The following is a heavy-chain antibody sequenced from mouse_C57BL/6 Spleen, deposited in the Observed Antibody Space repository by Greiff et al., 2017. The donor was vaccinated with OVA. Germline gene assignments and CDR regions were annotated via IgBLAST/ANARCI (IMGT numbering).Heavy chain of an antibody. Sequence: EVQLQESGEGLVKPGGSLKLSCAASGFTFSSYAMSWVRQTPEKRLEWVAYISSGGDYIYYADTVKGRFTISRDNARNTLYLQMSSLQSEDTAMYYCTREEYYYGRGYFDYWGQGTTLTVSS. CDR2: ISSGGDYI. CDR1: GFTFSSYA. J-gene: IGHJ2*01. CDR3: TREEYYYGRGYFDY. D-gene: IGHD1-1*01. V-gene: IGHV5-9-1*02.